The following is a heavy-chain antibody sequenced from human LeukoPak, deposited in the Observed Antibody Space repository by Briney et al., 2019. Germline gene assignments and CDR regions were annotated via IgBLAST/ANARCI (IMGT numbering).Heavy chain of an antibody. CDR2: IYYSGST. Sequence: SETLSLTCTVSGGSISSSSYYWGWIRQPPGKGLEWIGSIYYSGSTYYNPSLKIRVTISVDTSKNQFSLKLSSVTAADTAVYYCARRIAALTFDYWGQGTLVTVSS. CDR3: ARRIAALTFDY. J-gene: IGHJ4*02. D-gene: IGHD6-6*01. V-gene: IGHV4-39*01. CDR1: GGSISSSSYY.